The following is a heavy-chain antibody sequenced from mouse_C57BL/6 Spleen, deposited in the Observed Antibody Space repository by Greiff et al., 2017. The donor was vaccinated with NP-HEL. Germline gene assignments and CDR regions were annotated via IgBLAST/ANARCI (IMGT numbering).Heavy chain of an antibody. CDR1: GFTFSDSG. Sequence: EVKLMESGGGLVKPGGSLKLSCAASGFTFSDSGMHWVRQAPEQGLEWVAYISSGSSTIYYADTVKGRFTFSRDNAKNTLFLQMTMLRSKYTAMYYCARHVDYAMDYWGQGTSVTVSS. CDR3: ARHVDYAMDY. J-gene: IGHJ4*01. V-gene: IGHV5-17*01. CDR2: ISSGSSTI.